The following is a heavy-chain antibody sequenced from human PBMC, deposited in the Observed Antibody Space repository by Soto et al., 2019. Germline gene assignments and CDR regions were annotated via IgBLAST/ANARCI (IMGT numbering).Heavy chain of an antibody. CDR2: IIPIFGTA. V-gene: IGHV1-69*01. Sequence: QVQLVQSGAEVKKPGSSMKVSCKASGGTFSSYAISWVRQAPGQGLEWMGGIIPIFGTANYAQKVQGRVTITADESTSTAYMELSSLRSEETAVYYCARDQSSPGYCSSTSCYVWFDPWGQGTLVTVSS. CDR1: GGTFSSYA. CDR3: ARDQSSPGYCSSTSCYVWFDP. J-gene: IGHJ5*02. D-gene: IGHD2-2*01.